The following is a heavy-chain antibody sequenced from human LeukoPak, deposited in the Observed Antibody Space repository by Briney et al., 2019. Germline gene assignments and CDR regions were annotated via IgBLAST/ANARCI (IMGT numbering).Heavy chain of an antibody. CDR3: ARGGLVRGVFDF. D-gene: IGHD3-10*01. Sequence: SQTLSLTCDISGDSVSSGSGGWNWIRQSPSRGLEWLGRIYYRSQWYNDDAVSVKGRISINPDTAKNQFSLHLNSVTPDDTALYYCARGGLVRGVFDFWGQGTMVTVSS. J-gene: IGHJ3*01. CDR2: IYYRSQWYN. CDR1: GDSVSSGSGG. V-gene: IGHV6-1*01.